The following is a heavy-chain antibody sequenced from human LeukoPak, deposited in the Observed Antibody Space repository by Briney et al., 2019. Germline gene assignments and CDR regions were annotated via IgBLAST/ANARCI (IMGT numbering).Heavy chain of an antibody. D-gene: IGHD3-16*01. V-gene: IGHV3-13*01. CDR1: GFTFSSYD. CDR3: ARAEPPYHGRLDS. CDR2: IGIAGDT. Sequence: PGGSLRLSCAASGFTFSSYDMHWVRQATGKGLEWVSGIGIAGDTHYPNSVRGRFTIFRENARNSLYLQKNSLRVEDTAVYYCARAEPPYHGRLDSWGQGILVTVSS. J-gene: IGHJ5*01.